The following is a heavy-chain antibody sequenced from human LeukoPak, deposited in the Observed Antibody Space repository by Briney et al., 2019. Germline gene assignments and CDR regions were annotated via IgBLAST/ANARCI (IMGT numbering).Heavy chain of an antibody. CDR3: AKDRSGSYFAALVY. D-gene: IGHD1-26*01. CDR2: ISYDGSNK. CDR1: GFTFSSYG. Sequence: GGSLRLSCAASGFTFSSYGMHWVRQAPGKGLEWVAVISYDGSNKYYADSVKGRFTISRDNSKNTLYLQMNSLRAEDTAVYYCAKDRSGSYFAALVYWGQGTLVTVSS. V-gene: IGHV3-30*18. J-gene: IGHJ4*02.